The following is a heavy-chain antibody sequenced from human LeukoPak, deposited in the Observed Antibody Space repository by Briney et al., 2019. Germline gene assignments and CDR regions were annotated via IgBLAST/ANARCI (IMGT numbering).Heavy chain of an antibody. CDR1: GFTFDDVW. CDR2: VKSKTHGGTT. D-gene: IGHD5-18*01. J-gene: IGHJ4*02. CDR3: TTEQPYFDS. Sequence: GGSLRLSCAASGFTFDDVWMSWVRQAPGQGLEWVGRVKSKTHGGTTEYPAPVKGRFIISRDDSKNTLYLQMNSLKTEDTAVYYCTTEQPYFDSWGQGTLVTVSS. V-gene: IGHV3-15*01.